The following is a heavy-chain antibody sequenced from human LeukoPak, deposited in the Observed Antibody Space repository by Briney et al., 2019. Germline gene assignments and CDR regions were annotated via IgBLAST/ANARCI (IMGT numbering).Heavy chain of an antibody. J-gene: IGHJ5*02. D-gene: IGHD3-3*01. CDR1: GFTFSSYG. CDR2: MRYDGSNK. V-gene: IGHV3-30*02. CDR3: AKDLAGPDYDFWSGYYWSAANWFDP. Sequence: GGSLRLSCAASGFTFSSYGMHWVRQAPGKGLEWVAFMRYDGSNKYYADSVKGRFTISRDNSKNTLYLQMNSLRAEDTAVYYCAKDLAGPDYDFWSGYYWSAANWFDPWGQGTLVTVSS.